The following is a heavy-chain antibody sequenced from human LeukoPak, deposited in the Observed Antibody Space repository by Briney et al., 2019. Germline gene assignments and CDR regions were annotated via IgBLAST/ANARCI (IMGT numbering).Heavy chain of an antibody. D-gene: IGHD6-13*01. J-gene: IGHJ4*02. V-gene: IGHV1-69*01. CDR2: IIPIFGTA. Sequence: GSSVKVSCKASGGTFSSYAISWVRQAPGQGLEWMGGIIPIFGTANYAQKFQGRVTITADESTSTAYMELSSLRSEDTAVYYCASCSSSWYHSLDYWGQGTLVTVSS. CDR1: GGTFSSYA. CDR3: ASCSSSWYHSLDY.